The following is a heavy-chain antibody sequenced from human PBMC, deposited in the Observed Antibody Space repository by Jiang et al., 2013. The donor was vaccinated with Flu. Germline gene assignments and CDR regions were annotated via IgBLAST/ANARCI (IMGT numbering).Heavy chain of an antibody. V-gene: IGHV3-23*01. J-gene: IGHJ4*02. Sequence: SGSGGSTYYADSVKGRFTISRDNSKNTLYLQMNSLRAEDTAVYYCATASRFSIAVAADYWGQGTLVTVSS. CDR2: SGSGGST. CDR3: ATASRFSIAVAADY. D-gene: IGHD6-19*01.